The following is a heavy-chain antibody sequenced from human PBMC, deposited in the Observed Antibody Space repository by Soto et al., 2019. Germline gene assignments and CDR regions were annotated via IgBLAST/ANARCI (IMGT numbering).Heavy chain of an antibody. J-gene: IGHJ6*02. V-gene: IGHV2-70*13. CDR1: GFSVSTSGMC. D-gene: IGHD1-1*01. CDR3: ARSTGYYYYYGVDV. Sequence: SGPTLVNPTQTLTLTCTVSGFSVSTSGMCVSWIRQPPGKALEWLALIDWDNNKYYSTSLKTRVTISKDTSKNQVVLTMTNVDPVDIATYYCARSTGYYYYYGVDVWGQGATVTVSS. CDR2: IDWDNNK.